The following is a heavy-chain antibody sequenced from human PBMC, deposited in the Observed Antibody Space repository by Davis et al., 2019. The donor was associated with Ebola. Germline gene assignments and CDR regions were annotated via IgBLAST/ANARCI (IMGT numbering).Heavy chain of an antibody. J-gene: IGHJ4*02. D-gene: IGHD3-16*01. Sequence: GESLKIPCAASGFIFNTHAMSWVRQAPGKGLEWVAKMKEDGSVIDYVDSVKGRFTISRDNAKSSLFLQMNNLRVEDTAVYYCARGGAMRFDFWGQGVLVSV. V-gene: IGHV3-7*01. CDR1: GFIFNTHA. CDR2: MKEDGSVI. CDR3: ARGGAMRFDF.